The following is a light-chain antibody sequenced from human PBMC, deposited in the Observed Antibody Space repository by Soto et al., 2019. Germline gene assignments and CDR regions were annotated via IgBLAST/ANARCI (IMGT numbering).Light chain of an antibody. Sequence: EIVLTQSPGTLSLSPGERATLSCRASQSVSSSYLAWYQQKPCQAPRLLIYGASSRATGIPDRFSGSGSGTDFTLTISRLEPEDFAVYFCQQYGNSPPNTFGQGTKVDIK. CDR2: GAS. CDR1: QSVSSSY. CDR3: QQYGNSPPNT. V-gene: IGKV3-20*01. J-gene: IGKJ2*01.